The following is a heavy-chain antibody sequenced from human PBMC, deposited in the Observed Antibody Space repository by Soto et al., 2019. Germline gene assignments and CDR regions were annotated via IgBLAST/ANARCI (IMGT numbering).Heavy chain of an antibody. V-gene: IGHV3-48*02. CDR1: GFTFSSNS. J-gene: IGHJ5*02. CDR2: ISSSSSTI. D-gene: IGHD3-3*01. CDR3: ARVIWSGHLTSDL. Sequence: EVQVVESGGGWVQPGGSLGLSCAASGFTFSSNSMNWVRQAPGKGLEWISYISSSSSTIYADSVKGRFTISRDNAKNSLYLQMNSLRDDDTAVYYCARVIWSGHLTSDLWGQGTLVTVSS.